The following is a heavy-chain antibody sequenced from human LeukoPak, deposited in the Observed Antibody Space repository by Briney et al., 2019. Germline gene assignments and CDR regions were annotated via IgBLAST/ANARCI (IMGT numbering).Heavy chain of an antibody. V-gene: IGHV3-7*01. CDR2: IKQDGSEK. CDR3: AKVGLTVTTILDYFDY. CDR1: GFTFSSYW. J-gene: IGHJ4*02. Sequence: GGSLRLSCAASGFTFSSYWMSWVRQAPGKGLEWVANIKQDGSEKYYVDSVKGRFTISRDNSKNTLFLQMNSLRAEDTAVYYCAKVGLTVTTILDYFDYWGQGTLVTVSS. D-gene: IGHD4-11*01.